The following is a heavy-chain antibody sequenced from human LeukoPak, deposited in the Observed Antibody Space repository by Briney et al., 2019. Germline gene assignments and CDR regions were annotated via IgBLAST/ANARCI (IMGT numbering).Heavy chain of an antibody. V-gene: IGHV3-30-3*01. D-gene: IGHD3-10*01. CDR3: ARGSGSYYDYFDY. J-gene: IGHJ4*02. CDR2: ISYDGSNK. CDR1: GFTFSSYG. Sequence: GRSLRLSCAASGFTFSSYGMDWVRQAPGKGLEWVAVISYDGSNKYYADSVKGRFTISRDNSKNTLYLQMNSLRAEDTAVYYCARGSGSYYDYFDYGGQGTLVTVSS.